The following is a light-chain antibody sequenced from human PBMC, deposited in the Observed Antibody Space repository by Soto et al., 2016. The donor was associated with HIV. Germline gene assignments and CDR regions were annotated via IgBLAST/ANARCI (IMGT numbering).Light chain of an antibody. Sequence: DIQMTQSPSAMSASVGDRVTITCRASQDISNYLAWFQQKSGKVPKRLIYAASNLQNGVPSRFSGSGSGTQFTLTISSLQPEDFATYYCLQHHSYPWTFGHGTKVEIK. CDR2: AAS. CDR3: LQHHSYPWT. CDR1: QDISNY. J-gene: IGKJ1*01. V-gene: IGKV1-17*03.